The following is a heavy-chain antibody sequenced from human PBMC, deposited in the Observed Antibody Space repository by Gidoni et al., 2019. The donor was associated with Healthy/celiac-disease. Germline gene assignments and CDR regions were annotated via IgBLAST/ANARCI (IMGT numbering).Heavy chain of an antibody. J-gene: IGHJ4*02. CDR2: ISGSGGST. V-gene: IGHV3-23*01. Sequence: EVQLLESGGGLVQPGGSLRLSCAASGFTFSSYAMSWVRQAPGKGLEWVSAISGSGGSTYYADSVKGRFTISRDNSKNTLYLQMNSLRAEDTAVYYCAKDRGGGSYRPEYFDYWGQGTLVTVSS. CDR3: AKDRGGGSYRPEYFDY. D-gene: IGHD1-26*01. CDR1: GFTFSSYA.